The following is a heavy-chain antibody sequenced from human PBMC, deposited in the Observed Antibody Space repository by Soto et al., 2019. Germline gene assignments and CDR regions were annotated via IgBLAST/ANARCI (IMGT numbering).Heavy chain of an antibody. CDR1: GGTFSSYA. CDR2: IIPIFGTE. V-gene: IGHV1-69*01. J-gene: IGHJ6*02. Sequence: QVQLVQSGAEVKKPGSSVRVSCKASGGTFSSYAISWVRQAPGQGLEWMGGIIPIFGTENYAQKFQGRGTITADESTSTAYMELSSLRSEDTAVYYCARERIAGSKYYYGMDVWGQGTTVTVSS. D-gene: IGHD6-13*01. CDR3: ARERIAGSKYYYGMDV.